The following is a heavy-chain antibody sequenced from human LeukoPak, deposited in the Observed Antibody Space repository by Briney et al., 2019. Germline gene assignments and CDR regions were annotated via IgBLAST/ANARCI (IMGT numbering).Heavy chain of an antibody. J-gene: IGHJ4*02. CDR1: GFTFSSYG. D-gene: IGHD5-18*01. CDR3: AKALIPRDTAMVRGY. CDR2: IWYGGSTK. V-gene: IGHV3-33*06. Sequence: GESLKISCAASGFTFSSYGMHWVRQAPGKGLEWVAVIWYGGSTKHYTDSVKGRFTISRDNSKNTPYLQMNSLRAEGRAVYYCAKALIPRDTAMVRGYWGQGTLVSVSS.